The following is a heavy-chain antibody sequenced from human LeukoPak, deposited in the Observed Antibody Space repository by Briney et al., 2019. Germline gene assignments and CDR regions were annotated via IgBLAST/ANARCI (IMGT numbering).Heavy chain of an antibody. CDR2: ISSSSSYI. D-gene: IGHD6-19*01. V-gene: IGHV3-21*01. J-gene: IGHJ4*02. Sequence: GGSLRLSCAASGFTFSSYSMNWVRQAPGKGLEWVSSISSSSSYIYYADSVKGRFTISRDNAMNSLYLQMNSLRAEDTAVYYCARGYSSGWYAAHWGQGTLVTVSS. CDR1: GFTFSSYS. CDR3: ARGYSSGWYAAH.